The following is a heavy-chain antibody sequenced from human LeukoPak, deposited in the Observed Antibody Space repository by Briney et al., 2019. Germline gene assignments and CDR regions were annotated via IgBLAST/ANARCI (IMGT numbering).Heavy chain of an antibody. CDR2: ISGSGGST. CDR3: ARRDILTEVFDY. V-gene: IGHV3-23*01. D-gene: IGHD3-9*01. CDR1: GFTFSSYA. J-gene: IGHJ4*02. Sequence: GASLRLSCAASGFTFSSYAMSWVRQAPGKGLERVSAISGSGGSTYYADSVKGRFTISRDNSKNTLYLQMNSLRAEDTAVYYCARRDILTEVFDYWGQGTLVTVSS.